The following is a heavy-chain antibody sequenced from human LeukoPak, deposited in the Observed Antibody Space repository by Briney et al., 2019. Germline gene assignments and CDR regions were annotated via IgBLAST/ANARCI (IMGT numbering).Heavy chain of an antibody. D-gene: IGHD6-13*01. CDR3: AKDRLAEAGNWFDP. CDR1: GFTFSSYG. J-gene: IGHJ5*02. Sequence: SGGSLRLSCAASGFTFSSYGMHWVRQAPGKGLEWVAFIRYDGSNKYYADSVKGRFTISRDNSKNTLYLQMNSLRAEDTAVYYCAKDRLAEAGNWFDPWGQGTLVTVSS. V-gene: IGHV3-30*02. CDR2: IRYDGSNK.